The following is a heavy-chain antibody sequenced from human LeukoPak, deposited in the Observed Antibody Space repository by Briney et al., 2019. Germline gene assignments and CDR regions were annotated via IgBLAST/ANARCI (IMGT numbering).Heavy chain of an antibody. CDR3: ARDYYDSSGFGAFDI. Sequence: AASVKVSCKASGYTFTAYYMHWVRQAPGQGLEWMGWINPNSGGTNYAQKFQGRVTMTRDTSISTDYMELSRLRSDDTAVYYCARDYYDSSGFGAFDIWGQGTMVTVSS. J-gene: IGHJ3*02. CDR1: GYTFTAYY. V-gene: IGHV1-2*02. CDR2: INPNSGGT. D-gene: IGHD3-22*01.